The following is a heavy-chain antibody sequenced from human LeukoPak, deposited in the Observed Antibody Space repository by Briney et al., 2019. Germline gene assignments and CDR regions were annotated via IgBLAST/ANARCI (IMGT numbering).Heavy chain of an antibody. J-gene: IGHJ4*02. D-gene: IGHD6-19*01. CDR3: ARGSSVWFDY. V-gene: IGHV1-46*01. CDR2: INCSGGTT. Sequence: EASVKVSCKTSGYTFTNFYLHLVRQAPGQGLEWMGIINCSGGTTNYAQKFQGRVSITRDTSTSAVYMDLSSLRSEDTAVYYCARGSSVWFDYWGQGTLVTVSS. CDR1: GYTFTNFY.